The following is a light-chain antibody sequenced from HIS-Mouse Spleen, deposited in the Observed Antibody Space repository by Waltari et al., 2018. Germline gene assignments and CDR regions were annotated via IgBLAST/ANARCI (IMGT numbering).Light chain of an antibody. CDR3: QQYYSYPYT. J-gene: IGKJ2*01. CDR2: AAS. V-gene: IGKV1-8*01. CDR1: QGISSY. Sequence: AIRMTQSPSSLSASTGDRVTITCRASQGISSYLACYQQQPGKAPKLLIYAASTLQSGVPSRFSGSGSGTDFTLTISCLQSEDFATYYCQQYYSYPYTFGQGTKLEIK.